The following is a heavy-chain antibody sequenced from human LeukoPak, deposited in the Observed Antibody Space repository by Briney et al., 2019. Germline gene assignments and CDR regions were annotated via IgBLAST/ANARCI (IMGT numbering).Heavy chain of an antibody. CDR3: ARLRADDCSGGSCYSGGHAFDI. CDR1: GGSISSYY. CDR2: IYHSGST. V-gene: IGHV4-59*08. D-gene: IGHD2-15*01. J-gene: IGHJ3*02. Sequence: PSETLSLTCTVSGGSISSYYWSWIRQPPGKGLEWIGYIYHSGSTNYNPSLKSRVTISVDTSKNQFSLKLSSVTAADTAVYYCARLRADDCSGGSCYSGGHAFDIWGQGTMVTVSS.